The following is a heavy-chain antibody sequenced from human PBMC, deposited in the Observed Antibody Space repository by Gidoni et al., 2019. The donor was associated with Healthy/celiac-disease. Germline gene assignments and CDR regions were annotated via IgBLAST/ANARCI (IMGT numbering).Heavy chain of an antibody. CDR1: GFPFSDYY. V-gene: IGHV3-11*05. J-gene: IGHJ5*02. Sequence: QVQLVESGGGLVKPGGSLRLSCAASGFPFSDYYMSWIRQAPGKGLEWVSYISSSSSYTNYADSVKGRFTISRDNAKNSLYLQMNSLRAEDTAVYYCARITMVRGSWFDPWGQGTLVTVSS. CDR3: ARITMVRGSWFDP. CDR2: ISSSSSYT. D-gene: IGHD3-10*01.